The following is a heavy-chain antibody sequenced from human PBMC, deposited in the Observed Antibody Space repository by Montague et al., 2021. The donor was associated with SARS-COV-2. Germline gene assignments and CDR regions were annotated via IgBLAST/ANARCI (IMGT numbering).Heavy chain of an antibody. CDR1: GFTFSNYD. J-gene: IGHJ3*02. D-gene: IGHD3-16*02. CDR2: ISTSAYTT. Sequence: SLRLSCAASGFTFSNYDMNWVRQAPGKGPEWISYISTSAYTTSYAASVKGRFTISRDNGKNSLYLQMNSLRVEDTAVYFCRRDYRSIVGDGLDIWGQGTKVTVSS. V-gene: IGHV3-48*03. CDR3: RRDYRSIVGDGLDI.